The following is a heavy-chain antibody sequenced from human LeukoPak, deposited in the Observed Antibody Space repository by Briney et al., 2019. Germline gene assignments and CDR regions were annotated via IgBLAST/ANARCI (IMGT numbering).Heavy chain of an antibody. CDR1: GVSISSYY. CDR2: IYYSGST. CDR3: ARGGSGWYGSYYFDY. Sequence: SETLSLTCTVSGVSISSYYWSWIRQPPGKGLEWIGYIYYSGSTNYNPSLKSRVTISVDTSKNQFSLKLSSVTAADTAVYYCARGGSGWYGSYYFDYWGQGTLVTVSS. D-gene: IGHD6-19*01. V-gene: IGHV4-59*01. J-gene: IGHJ4*02.